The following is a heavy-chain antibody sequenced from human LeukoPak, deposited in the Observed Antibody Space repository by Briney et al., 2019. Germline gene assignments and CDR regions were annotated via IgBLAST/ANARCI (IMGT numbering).Heavy chain of an antibody. V-gene: IGHV3-7*01. J-gene: IGHJ4*02. D-gene: IGHD3-3*01. CDR1: GFTFTTYW. CDR3: ARVGPYYDFWSGPFDY. Sequence: GGSLRLSCAASGFTFTTYWMTWVRQAPGKGLEWVASIKQDGSEKYYVDSLKGRFTISRDSAKNSLYLQMNSLRAEDTAVYYCARVGPYYDFWSGPFDYWGQGTLVTVSS. CDR2: IKQDGSEK.